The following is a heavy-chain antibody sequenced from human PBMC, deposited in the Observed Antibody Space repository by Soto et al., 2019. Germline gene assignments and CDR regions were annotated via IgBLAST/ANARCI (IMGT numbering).Heavy chain of an antibody. J-gene: IGHJ6*02. CDR1: GGSISSGDYY. D-gene: IGHD4-17*01. CDR2: IYFSGST. V-gene: IGHV4-30-4*01. CDR3: ARVRSYGMDV. Sequence: QVQLQESGPGLVKPSQTLSLTCTVSGGSISSGDYYWSWIRQPPGKGLECIGYIYFSGSTYHNVSLESRVSILGDTSKNQISLKVTSVTAADTAVYYCARVRSYGMDVWGQGTTVTVSS.